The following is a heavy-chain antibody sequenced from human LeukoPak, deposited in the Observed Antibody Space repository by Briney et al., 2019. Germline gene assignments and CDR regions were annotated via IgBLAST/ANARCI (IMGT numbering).Heavy chain of an antibody. D-gene: IGHD1-14*01. CDR3: ARGDRRRGYYGMDV. V-gene: IGHV4-34*01. CDR2: INHSGST. J-gene: IGHJ6*04. Sequence: SETLSLTCAVYGVSFSGYYWSRIRQPPGKGLEWIGEINHSGSTNYNPSLKSRVTISVDTSKNQFSLKLSSVTAADTAVYYCARGDRRRGYYGMDVWGKGTTVTVSS. CDR1: GVSFSGYY.